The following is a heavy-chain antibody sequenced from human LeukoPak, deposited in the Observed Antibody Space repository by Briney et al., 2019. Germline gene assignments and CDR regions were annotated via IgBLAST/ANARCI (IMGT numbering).Heavy chain of an antibody. CDR1: GYTFTGYY. V-gene: IGHV1-2*02. J-gene: IGHJ3*02. Sequence: ASVKVSCKASGYTFTGYYMHWVRQAPGQGLEWMGWINPDSGGTNYAQKFQGRVTMTRDTSITTAYMELSSLRSEDTAVYFCARVRSSWWIPENDAFDMWGQGTMVTVSS. D-gene: IGHD6-13*01. CDR2: INPDSGGT. CDR3: ARVRSSWWIPENDAFDM.